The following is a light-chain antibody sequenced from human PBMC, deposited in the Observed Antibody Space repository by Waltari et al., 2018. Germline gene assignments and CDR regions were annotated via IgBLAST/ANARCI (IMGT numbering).Light chain of an antibody. Sequence: QSALTQPAAVSGSPGQSVTISCTGASSDIGMYDIVSWYQQHPGNAPKLVISDVSKRPSGVSERFSGSKSGDTASLTISGLQFEDEADYYCCSYAGNYVWVFGGGTRLTVL. CDR3: CSYAGNYVWV. CDR1: SSDIGMYDI. V-gene: IGLV2-23*02. J-gene: IGLJ3*02. CDR2: DVS.